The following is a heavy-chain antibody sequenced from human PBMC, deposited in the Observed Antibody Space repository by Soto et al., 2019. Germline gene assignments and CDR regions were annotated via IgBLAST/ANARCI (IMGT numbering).Heavy chain of an antibody. V-gene: IGHV3-30*18. CDR2: ISDDGSKQ. D-gene: IGHD1-26*01. CDR3: AKSPPWVLGFDF. J-gene: IGHJ4*02. Sequence: QVQLVESGGGVVQPGRSLRLSCVASGFTFSTSAMHWVRQSPGKGLEWLAVISDDGSKQEYADAVKGRCAISRDNSQNTLYLQVNRLTTEDTAVYHCAKSPPWVLGFDFWGQGILVTVSS. CDR1: GFTFSTSA.